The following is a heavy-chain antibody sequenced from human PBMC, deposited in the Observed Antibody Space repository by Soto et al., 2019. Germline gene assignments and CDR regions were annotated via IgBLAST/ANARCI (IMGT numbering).Heavy chain of an antibody. CDR1: GDTFSNYP. V-gene: IGHV1-69*01. CDR3: ARGDNRASVLRFLEWLSLPLDS. D-gene: IGHD3-3*01. CDR2: VIPMFGTT. J-gene: IGHJ4*02. Sequence: QVQLVQSGAEVKKPGSSVKVSCKASGDTFSNYPINWVRQAPGQGLEWMGGVIPMFGTTNYAQKFQGRVTITADESTTTAYMELSSLRSEDTAVYYCARGDNRASVLRFLEWLSLPLDSWGQGTLVTVSS.